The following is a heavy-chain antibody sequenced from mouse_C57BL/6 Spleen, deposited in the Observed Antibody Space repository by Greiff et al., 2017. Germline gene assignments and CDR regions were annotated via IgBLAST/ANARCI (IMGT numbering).Heavy chain of an antibody. CDR3: ARRGCMTTVGSGDFDY. V-gene: IGHV1-82*01. CDR2: IYPGDGDT. CDR1: GYAFSSSW. D-gene: IGHD1-1*01. Sequence: VQLQQSGPELVKPGASVKISCKASGYAFSSSWMNWVKQRPGKGLEWIGRIYPGDGDTNYNGKFKGKATLTADKSSSTAYMQLSSLTSEDSAVYFCARRGCMTTVGSGDFDYWGQGTTLTVSS. J-gene: IGHJ2*01.